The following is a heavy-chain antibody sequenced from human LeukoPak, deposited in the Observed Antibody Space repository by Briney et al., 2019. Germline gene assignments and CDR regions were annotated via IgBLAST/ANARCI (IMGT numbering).Heavy chain of an antibody. Sequence: QTGGSLRLSCAASGFTFSTYAMHWVRQAPGKGLAWVAVISYDGTITYYADSVKGRFIVSRDNSKNTLYLQMNSLRPEDTAVYYCARAFPLAVAGPLDYWGQGTLVTVSS. CDR2: ISYDGTIT. CDR1: GFTFSTYA. V-gene: IGHV3-30-3*01. J-gene: IGHJ4*02. CDR3: ARAFPLAVAGPLDY. D-gene: IGHD6-19*01.